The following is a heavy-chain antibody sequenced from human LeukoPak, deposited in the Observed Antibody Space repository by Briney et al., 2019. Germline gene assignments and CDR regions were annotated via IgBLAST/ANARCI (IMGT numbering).Heavy chain of an antibody. CDR3: TRVRDDYGDPDAFDM. D-gene: IGHD4-17*01. CDR1: GFTFGSYA. CDR2: ITGSGGRT. J-gene: IGHJ3*02. V-gene: IGHV3-23*01. Sequence: GGSLRLSCAASGFTFGSYAMNWVRQAPGKGLEWLSTITGSGGRTYYADSVKGRFTISRDNSKNTLYMQMNSLRVEDTAVYYCTRVRDDYGDPDAFDMWGQGTMVTVSS.